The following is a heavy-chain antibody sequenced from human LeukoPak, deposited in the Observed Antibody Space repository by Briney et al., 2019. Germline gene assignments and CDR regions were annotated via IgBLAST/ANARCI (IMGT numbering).Heavy chain of an antibody. D-gene: IGHD1-26*01. Sequence: GASVKVSCKASGFTFTSSAVQWVRQARGQRLEWIGWIVVGSGNTNYAQKFQERVTITRDMSTSTAYMELSSLRSEDTAVYYCAAEQQVGATNWFDPWGQGTLVTVSS. CDR2: IVVGSGNT. V-gene: IGHV1-58*01. J-gene: IGHJ5*02. CDR1: GFTFTSSA. CDR3: AAEQQVGATNWFDP.